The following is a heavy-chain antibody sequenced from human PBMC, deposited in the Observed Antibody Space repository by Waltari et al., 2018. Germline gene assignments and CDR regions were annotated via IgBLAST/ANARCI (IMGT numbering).Heavy chain of an antibody. CDR2: IYYSGST. CDR3: ASGGGYTNGWDY. V-gene: IGHV4-39*07. Sequence: QPLLQGSGPGLVKPSETLSLTCSVSGGSISSSNYYWGWIRQPPGKGLDWIGSIYYSGSTYYNSSLKSRVTISLDTSKNQFSLKLSSVTAADTAVYFCASGGGYTNGWDYWGQGTLVTVSS. CDR1: GGSISSSNYY. D-gene: IGHD6-19*01. J-gene: IGHJ4*02.